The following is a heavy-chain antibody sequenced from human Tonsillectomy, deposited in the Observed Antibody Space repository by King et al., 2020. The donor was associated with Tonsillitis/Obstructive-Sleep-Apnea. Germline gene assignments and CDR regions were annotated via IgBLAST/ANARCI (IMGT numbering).Heavy chain of an antibody. D-gene: IGHD1-26*01. Sequence: VQLVQSGGGLVKPGGSLRLSCAASGFTFSNAWMNWVRQAPGKGLEWVGRIKSKTDGGTTDYAAPVKGRFTISRDDSKNTLYLRMNSLKTEDTAVYYCTTADSGSYYVLYAFDIWGQGTMVTVSS. CDR3: TTADSGSYYVLYAFDI. CDR2: IKSKTDGGTT. CDR1: GFTFSNAW. J-gene: IGHJ3*02. V-gene: IGHV3-15*07.